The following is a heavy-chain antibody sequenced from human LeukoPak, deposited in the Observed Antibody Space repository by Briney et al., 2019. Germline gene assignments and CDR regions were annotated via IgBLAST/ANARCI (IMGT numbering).Heavy chain of an antibody. J-gene: IGHJ4*02. CDR3: AKRWWQWYYFDY. CDR2: VSGSASST. V-gene: IGHV3-23*01. CDR1: GFTFSTYA. D-gene: IGHD6-19*01. Sequence: GGSLRLSCAASGFTFSTYAMNWVRQAPGKGLERVSGVSGSASSTYHADSVKGRFTISRDNSKNTLYLQMNSLRVEDTAVYFCAKRWWQWYYFDYWGQGTLVTVSS.